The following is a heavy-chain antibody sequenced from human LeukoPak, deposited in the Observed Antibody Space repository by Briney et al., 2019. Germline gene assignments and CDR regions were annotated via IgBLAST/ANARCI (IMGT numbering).Heavy chain of an antibody. CDR3: TTAYTNDWCG. V-gene: IGHV3-15*01. CDR2: IKRKTDGGTT. D-gene: IGHD3-16*01. CDR1: GFTFSYAS. Sequence: PGGSLRLSCAASGFTFSYASMSWVRQAPGKGLEWVGRIKRKTDGGTTDYAAPVEGRFTISRDDSKNTLDLQMNSLKTDDTAVYYCTTAYTNDWCGWGQGTLVTVSS. J-gene: IGHJ4*02.